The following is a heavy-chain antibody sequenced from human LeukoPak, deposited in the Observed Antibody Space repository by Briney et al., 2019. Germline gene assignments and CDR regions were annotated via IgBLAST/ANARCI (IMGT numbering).Heavy chain of an antibody. CDR3: ARGRITMVRGVTSWFDP. CDR1: GYTFTSYA. D-gene: IGHD3-10*01. V-gene: IGHV1-3*01. CDR2: INAGNGNT. J-gene: IGHJ5*02. Sequence: ASVKVSCKASGYTFTSYAMHWVRQAPGQRLEWMGWINAGNGNTKYSQKFQGRVTITRDTSASTAYMELSSLRSEDTAVYYCARGRITMVRGVTSWFDPWGQGTLVTVSS.